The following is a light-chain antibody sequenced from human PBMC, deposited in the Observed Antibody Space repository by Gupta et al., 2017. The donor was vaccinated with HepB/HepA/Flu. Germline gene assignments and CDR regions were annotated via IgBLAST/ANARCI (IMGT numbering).Light chain of an antibody. V-gene: IGLV1-44*01. J-gene: IGLJ3*02. Sequence: QSVLTQPPSTSGTPGQRLTLPSSGSSSNIGSNAVNWYQQLPGTAPKLLIYSNNQRPSGVPDRFSGSKSGTSASLAISGLQSEDESDYYCAAWDDSLNGGVFGGGTKLTVL. CDR3: AAWDDSLNGGV. CDR2: SNN. CDR1: SSNIGSNA.